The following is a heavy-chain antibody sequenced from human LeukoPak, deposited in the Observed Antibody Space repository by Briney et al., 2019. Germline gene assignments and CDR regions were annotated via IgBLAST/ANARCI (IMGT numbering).Heavy chain of an antibody. J-gene: IGHJ5*02. Sequence: PGGSLRLSCAASGFTFSSYGMHWVRQAPGKGLEWVAVKSYDGSNKYYADSVKGRFTISRDNSKNTLYLQMNSLRAEDTAVYYCAKVDGFHPWGQGTLVTVSS. D-gene: IGHD5-24*01. CDR1: GFTFSSYG. V-gene: IGHV3-30*18. CDR2: KSYDGSNK. CDR3: AKVDGFHP.